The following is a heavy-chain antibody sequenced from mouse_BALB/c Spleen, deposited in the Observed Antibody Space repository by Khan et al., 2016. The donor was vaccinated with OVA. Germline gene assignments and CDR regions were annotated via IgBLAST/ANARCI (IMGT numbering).Heavy chain of an antibody. CDR2: IDPANGYT. D-gene: IGHD1-1*01. J-gene: IGHJ3*01. CDR3: ARSTYYAGSY. Sequence: EVQLQQSGAELVKPGASVKLSCTTSGFNIKDTYIHWVKQRSEQGLEWIGRIDPANGYTKFDPKFQGKATITTDTSSNTAYLQLSSLTSEDTAVYYCARSTYYAGSYWGQGTLVTVSS. CDR1: GFNIKDTY. V-gene: IGHV14-3*02.